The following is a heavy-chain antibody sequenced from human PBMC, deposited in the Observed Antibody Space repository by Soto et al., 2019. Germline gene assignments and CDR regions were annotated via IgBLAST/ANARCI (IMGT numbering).Heavy chain of an antibody. CDR1: GGSISSSY. CDR3: ARHYSSGSRNWFDP. V-gene: IGHV4-4*07. CDR2: IYASGST. D-gene: IGHD6-19*01. J-gene: IGHJ5*02. Sequence: SETMSLTCTVSGGSISSSYWSWIRQPAGKGLEWIGRIYASGSTNYNPSLKSRVTMSVDTSKNQFSLKLSSVTAADTAVFYCARHYSSGSRNWFDPWGQGTLVSVSA.